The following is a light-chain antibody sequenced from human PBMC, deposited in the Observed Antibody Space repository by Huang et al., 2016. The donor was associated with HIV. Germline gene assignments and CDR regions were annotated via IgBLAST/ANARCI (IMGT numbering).Light chain of an antibody. V-gene: IGKV3-20*01. CDR2: GAS. CDR1: QTVTNNY. J-gene: IGKJ2*03. CDR3: QQFGSSPPYS. Sequence: IVLTQSPDTLSLSPGERSTLFCRASQTVTNNYLAGYQQRPGQAPRLLIYGASTRATGIPDRFSGGGSGTDFTLTISRLEPKDFVVYYCQQFGSSPPYSFGQGTKLEIK.